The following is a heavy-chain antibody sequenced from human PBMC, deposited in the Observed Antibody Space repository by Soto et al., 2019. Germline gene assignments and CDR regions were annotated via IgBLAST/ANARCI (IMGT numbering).Heavy chain of an antibody. D-gene: IGHD6-19*01. CDR1: GYTLSSFG. V-gene: IGHV1-3*01. CDR3: VRTRQQWLVGDS. CDR2: INAGNGNT. J-gene: IGHJ4*02. Sequence: QAQLVQSGAEVKKPGASVKVSCKDSGYTLSSFGIHWVRQAPGQRLEWMGWINAGNGNTKYSQKLQGRVTFSRDTSANTAYMDLTSLTSEDTAVYYCVRTRQQWLVGDSWGQGSLVTVSS.